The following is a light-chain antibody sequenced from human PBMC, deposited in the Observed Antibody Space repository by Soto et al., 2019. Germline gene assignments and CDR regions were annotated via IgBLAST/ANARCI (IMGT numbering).Light chain of an antibody. Sequence: EIVLTQSPGTLSLSPGERATLSCRASQSVSSSYLAWYQQKPSQAPRLLIYGASSRAAGIPKRLSGSGSGKDFSLTISRLEPEDFAVYYCQQYGSSPPIPFGQGTRLEIK. CDR2: GAS. J-gene: IGKJ5*01. CDR3: QQYGSSPPIP. CDR1: QSVSSSY. V-gene: IGKV3-20*01.